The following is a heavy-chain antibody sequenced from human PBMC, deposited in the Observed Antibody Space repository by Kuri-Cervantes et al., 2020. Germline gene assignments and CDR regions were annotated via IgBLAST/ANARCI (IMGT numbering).Heavy chain of an antibody. D-gene: IGHD4-17*01. Sequence: ASVKVSCKASGYTFTSYGISWVRQAPGQGLEWMGIINPSGGSTSYAQKFQGRVTMTRDTSTSTVYMELSSLRSEDTAVYYCARDTVTTYTDYYYYGMDVWGQGTTVTVSS. V-gene: IGHV1-46*01. CDR1: GYTFTSYG. CDR2: INPSGGST. J-gene: IGHJ6*02. CDR3: ARDTVTTYTDYYYYGMDV.